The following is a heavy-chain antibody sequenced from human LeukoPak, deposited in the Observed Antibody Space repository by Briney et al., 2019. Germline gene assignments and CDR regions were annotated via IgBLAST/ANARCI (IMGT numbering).Heavy chain of an antibody. CDR1: GFTFSGYW. Sequence: QPGGSLRLSCAASGFTFSGYWMHWVRQGPGKGLVWVARINSDENSPTYADSVKGRFTISRDNAKNTLYLQMDSLGAEDTAVYYCARDYGGDHYFDYWGQGALVTVSS. CDR3: ARDYGGDHYFDY. V-gene: IGHV3-74*01. CDR2: INSDENSP. J-gene: IGHJ4*02. D-gene: IGHD4-23*01.